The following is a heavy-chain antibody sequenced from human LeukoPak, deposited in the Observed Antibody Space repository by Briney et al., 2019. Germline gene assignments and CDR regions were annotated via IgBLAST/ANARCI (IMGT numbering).Heavy chain of an antibody. Sequence: LETLSLTCTVSGGSISSYYWSWIRQPPGKGLEWIGYIYYSGSTNYNPSLKSRVTISVDTSKNQFSLKLSSVTAADTAVYYCARVLGYCSSTSCFPDYWGQGTLVTVSS. D-gene: IGHD2-2*01. CDR3: ARVLGYCSSTSCFPDY. CDR1: GGSISSYY. J-gene: IGHJ4*02. CDR2: IYYSGST. V-gene: IGHV4-59*01.